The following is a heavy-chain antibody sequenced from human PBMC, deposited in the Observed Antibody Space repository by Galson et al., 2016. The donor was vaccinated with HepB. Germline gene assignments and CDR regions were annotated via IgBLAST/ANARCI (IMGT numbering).Heavy chain of an antibody. CDR1: GGILSNHA. V-gene: IGHV1-69*13. CDR2: LIPIFGAP. CDR3: VRTRLPHGYHPHFDS. Sequence: SVKVSCKASGGILSNHASSWVRQAPGHGLEWMGGLIPIFGAPIYAQKFQGRVTISADESTSTAYLEVRGLTYEDTALYYCVRTRLPHGYHPHFDSWGQGALVTVSS. D-gene: IGHD5-24*01. J-gene: IGHJ4*02.